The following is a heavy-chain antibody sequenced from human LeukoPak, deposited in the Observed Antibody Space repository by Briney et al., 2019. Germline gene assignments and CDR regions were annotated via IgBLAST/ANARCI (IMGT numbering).Heavy chain of an antibody. V-gene: IGHV1-46*04. Sequence: ASVKVSCKASGYTFISYYIHWVRQAPGQGLEWMGIIKPSDGSTSYGQKLQGRVTMTRDMSTSTVYMELSSLRSGDTAVYYCARVVGLTGYSSSWYSGYYYYMDVWGKGTTVTISS. CDR1: GYTFISYY. J-gene: IGHJ6*03. CDR2: IKPSDGST. D-gene: IGHD6-13*01. CDR3: ARVVGLTGYSSSWYSGYYYYMDV.